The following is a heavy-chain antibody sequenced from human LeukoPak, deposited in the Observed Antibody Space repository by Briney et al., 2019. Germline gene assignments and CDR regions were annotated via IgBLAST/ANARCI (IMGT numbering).Heavy chain of an antibody. Sequence: GASVKVSCKASGYTFTAYYMHWVGQAPGQGLEWLGWINPNSGGTINAQKFQGRVTMTRDTSISTVYMEMGRLGSDDTAVYYCARDVGGGSPIPTLYNWFDPWGQGTLVTVSS. CDR2: INPNSGGT. V-gene: IGHV1-2*02. CDR1: GYTFTAYY. D-gene: IGHD2-15*01. J-gene: IGHJ5*02. CDR3: ARDVGGGSPIPTLYNWFDP.